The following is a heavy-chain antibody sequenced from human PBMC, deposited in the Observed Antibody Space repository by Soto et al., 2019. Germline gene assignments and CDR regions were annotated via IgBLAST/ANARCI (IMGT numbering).Heavy chain of an antibody. D-gene: IGHD2-15*01. CDR2: IHPSGDT. CDR3: VRGYCTTSPCSGDFQF. CDR1: GYKFTTYF. V-gene: IGHV1-46*01. Sequence: ASVKFSCKASGYKFTTYFIHWVRQAPGQGLEWMGMIHPSGDTGYAQKFRGRVTMTIDTSMTTAYMELRNLTSEDTAVYFSVRGYCTTSPCSGDFQFWGQGTLVTVSS. J-gene: IGHJ1*01.